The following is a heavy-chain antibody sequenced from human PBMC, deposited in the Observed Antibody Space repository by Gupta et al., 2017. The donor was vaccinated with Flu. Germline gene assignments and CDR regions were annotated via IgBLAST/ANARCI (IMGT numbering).Heavy chain of an antibody. J-gene: IGHJ4*02. CDR1: GGSIRNYY. Sequence: QVQLQESGPGLVEPSETLSLTCTVSGGSIRNYYWTWIRQPPGRGLEWIGYIHYSGNTNYSPSLKSRLTISLDTAKNQFALKLKSVTAADTAVYYGARSSPTYNTELYYFDSWGQGTLVTVSS. CDR2: IHYSGNT. CDR3: ARSSPTYNTELYYFDS. D-gene: IGHD3-10*01. V-gene: IGHV4-59*01.